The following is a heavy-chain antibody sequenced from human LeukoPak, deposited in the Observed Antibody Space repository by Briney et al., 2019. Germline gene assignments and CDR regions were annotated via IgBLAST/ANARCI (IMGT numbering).Heavy chain of an antibody. D-gene: IGHD5-24*01. V-gene: IGHV3-23*01. CDR3: AKDLVMATFGYFDY. CDR2: ITSGGDT. Sequence: GGSLRLSCAASGFTCSAYAMSWVRQAPGKGLEWVSIITSGGDTYYADSVKGRFTISRDTSKNTLYLQMNSLRAEDTAVYYCAKDLVMATFGYFDYWGQGTLVTVSS. J-gene: IGHJ4*02. CDR1: GFTCSAYA.